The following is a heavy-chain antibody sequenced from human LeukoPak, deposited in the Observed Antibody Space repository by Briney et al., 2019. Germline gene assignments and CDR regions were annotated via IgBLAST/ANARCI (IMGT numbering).Heavy chain of an antibody. CDR2: ISNDGNIQ. D-gene: IGHD6-19*01. Sequence: QSGGSLRLSCAASGFSFGSYAMHWVRQAPGKGLEWVAVISNDGNIQYYVDSVKGRFTISRDNSKNTVYLQMNSLRAEDTAVYYCAKLPTVAATIAASGYWGQGTLVTVSS. V-gene: IGHV3-30*04. CDR1: GFSFGSYA. CDR3: AKLPTVAATIAASGY. J-gene: IGHJ4*02.